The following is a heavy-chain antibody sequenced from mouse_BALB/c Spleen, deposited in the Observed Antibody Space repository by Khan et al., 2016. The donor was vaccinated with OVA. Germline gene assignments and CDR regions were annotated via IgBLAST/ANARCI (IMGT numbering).Heavy chain of an antibody. V-gene: IGHV5-17*02. Sequence: EVELVESGGGLVQPGGSRKLSCAASGFTFNSYGMHWVRQAPEKGLEWVAYISGDSNTIYYADTVKGRFTISRDNPKNTLFLQMPSLMSEDTAMYYCATSYFYGYYFDYWGPGTTRTVS. J-gene: IGHJ2*01. D-gene: IGHD1-1*01. CDR3: ATSYFYGYYFDY. CDR2: ISGDSNTI. CDR1: GFTFNSYG.